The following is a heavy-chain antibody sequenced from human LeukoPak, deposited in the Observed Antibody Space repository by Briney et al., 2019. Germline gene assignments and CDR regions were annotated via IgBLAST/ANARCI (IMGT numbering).Heavy chain of an antibody. D-gene: IGHD2-15*01. CDR3: ARARWDIVVVAGFDY. Sequence: PSETLSLTCTVSGGSISSGGYYWSWIRQHPGKGLEWIGYIYYSGSTYYNPSLKSRVTISVDTSKNQFSLKLSSVTAADTAVYYCARARWDIVVVAGFDYWGQGTLVTVSS. V-gene: IGHV4-31*03. J-gene: IGHJ4*02. CDR2: IYYSGST. CDR1: GGSISSGGYY.